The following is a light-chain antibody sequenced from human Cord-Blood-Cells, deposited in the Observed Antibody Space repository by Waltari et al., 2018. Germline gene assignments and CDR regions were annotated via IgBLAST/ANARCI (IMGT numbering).Light chain of an antibody. V-gene: IGKV3D-20*01. CDR1: QRVSSSY. J-gene: IGKJ4*01. CDR3: QQYGSSPLT. Sequence: EIVLTQSPATLSLSPGERATLSCAASQRVSSSYLAWYQQKPGLAPRLLIYDASSRATGIPDRFSGSGSGTDFTLTISRLEPEDFAVYYCQQYGSSPLTFGGGTKVEIK. CDR2: DAS.